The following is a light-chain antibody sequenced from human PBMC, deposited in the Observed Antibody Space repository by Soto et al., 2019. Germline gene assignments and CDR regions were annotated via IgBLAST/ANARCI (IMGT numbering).Light chain of an antibody. CDR2: GAP. Sequence: TLYTSIGERITMTCRASQTINNNQNWYQQRPGKAHKILIYGAPSLQSGVPSRYSGSGTGTNFTLTINKLQQKDLRTDNRQQCFSNTQTFGQGTYVEI. V-gene: IGKV1-39*01. J-gene: IGKJ1*01. CDR3: QQCFSNTQT. CDR1: QTINNN.